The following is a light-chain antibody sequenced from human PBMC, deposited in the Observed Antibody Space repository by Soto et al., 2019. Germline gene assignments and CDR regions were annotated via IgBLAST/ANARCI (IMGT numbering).Light chain of an antibody. CDR1: EDISSY. J-gene: IGKJ5*01. V-gene: IGKV1-9*01. Sequence: IQLTQSPSSLSASVGDRVTFTCRASEDISSYLVWYQQKPGAAPKLLIYAASALHSGVPSRFIGSGSGTDFTLTISSLHPEDFAVYFCQQFKNYPITFGQGTRLQIK. CDR2: AAS. CDR3: QQFKNYPIT.